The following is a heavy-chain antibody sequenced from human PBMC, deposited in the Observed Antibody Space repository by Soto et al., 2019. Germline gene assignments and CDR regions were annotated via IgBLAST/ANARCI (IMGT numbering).Heavy chain of an antibody. CDR1: GDSVSSGSYY. J-gene: IGHJ6*02. D-gene: IGHD1-1*01. Sequence: QVQLQESGPGLVTPSETLSPTCTVSGDSVSSGSYYRTWIRQPPGKGLGGIGYVSYSGNTNYNPTLNGRDIMSVDTSENQFSLKLSAVTAADTAVYHCARAVGTTRNGMDVWGQGTTVTVSS. V-gene: IGHV4-61*01. CDR2: VSYSGNT. CDR3: ARAVGTTRNGMDV.